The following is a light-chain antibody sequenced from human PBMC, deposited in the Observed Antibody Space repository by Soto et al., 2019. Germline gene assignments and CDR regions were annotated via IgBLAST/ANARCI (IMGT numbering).Light chain of an antibody. J-gene: IGLJ3*02. CDR3: CSYARGRIWV. V-gene: IGLV2-23*01. Sequence: QSALTQPASVSGSPGQSITISCTGTTSDVGSYKFVSWYQQHPGKAPKLVIYEANKRPSGISGRFSVSKSGNTASLTISGLQAEDEAHYYCCSYARGRIWVFGGGTKLTVL. CDR1: TSDVGSYKF. CDR2: EAN.